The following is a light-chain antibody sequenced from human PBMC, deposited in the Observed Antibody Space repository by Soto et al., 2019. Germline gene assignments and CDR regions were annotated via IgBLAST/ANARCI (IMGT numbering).Light chain of an antibody. V-gene: IGKV1-39*01. CDR3: QQSYSIPWT. Sequence: DIQMTHSPSSLSASLGDRVSVTCRASQSISSYLNWYQQKPGKAPKVLIYAASSLQSGIPSRFSGSGSGTDFTLTISSLQPEDFATYYCQQSYSIPWTFGQGTKVDIK. CDR2: AAS. J-gene: IGKJ1*01. CDR1: QSISSY.